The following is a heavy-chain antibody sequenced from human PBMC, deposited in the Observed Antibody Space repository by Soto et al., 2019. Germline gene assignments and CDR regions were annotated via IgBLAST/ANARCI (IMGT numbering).Heavy chain of an antibody. CDR2: INSDGSST. J-gene: IGHJ6*03. CDR1: GFTFSSYW. V-gene: IGHV3-74*01. D-gene: IGHD2-2*01. Sequence: GGSLRLSCAASGFTFSSYWMHWVRQAPGKGLVWVSRINSDGSSTSYADSVKGRFTISRDNAKNTLYLQMNSLRAEDTAVYYCSREPLLPAANLTYYYYYMDVWGKGTTVTVSS. CDR3: SREPLLPAANLTYYYYYMDV.